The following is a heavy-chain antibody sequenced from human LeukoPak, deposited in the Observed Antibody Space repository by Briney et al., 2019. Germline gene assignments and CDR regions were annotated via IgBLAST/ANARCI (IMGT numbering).Heavy chain of an antibody. CDR2: ISAYNGNT. J-gene: IGHJ5*02. V-gene: IGHV1-18*01. CDR1: GYTFTTYG. D-gene: IGHD6-6*01. CDR3: ARDLIAARPGWFDP. Sequence: ASVKVSCKASGYTFTTYGINWVRQAPGQGLEWMGWISAYNGNTNYTQNLQGRVTLTTDTSASTAYMELRSLRSDDTAVYYCARDLIAARPGWFDPWGQGTLVIVSS.